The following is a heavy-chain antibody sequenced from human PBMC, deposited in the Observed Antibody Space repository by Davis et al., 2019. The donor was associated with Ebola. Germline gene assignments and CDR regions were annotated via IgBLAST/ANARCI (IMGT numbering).Heavy chain of an antibody. CDR3: ARNPLGVIGFDI. J-gene: IGHJ3*02. CDR2: IKEDGSET. D-gene: IGHD3-10*01. Sequence: GESLKISCAASGFAFDQYWMKWVRQAPGKGLEWVACIKEDGSETYYVDSLEGRFTISRDNGKDSLYLQINSLRAEDTAVYYCARNPLGVIGFDIWGQGTKVTVSS. CDR1: GFAFDQYW. V-gene: IGHV3-7*03.